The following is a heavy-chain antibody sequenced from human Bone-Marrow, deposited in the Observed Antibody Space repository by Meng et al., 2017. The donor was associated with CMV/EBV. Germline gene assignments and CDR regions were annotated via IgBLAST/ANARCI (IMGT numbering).Heavy chain of an antibody. CDR2: MSYDGSNK. CDR3: ARDKELAPRPFVYGMDV. D-gene: IGHD6-6*01. CDR1: GLTFSRWT. Sequence: GGSLRLSCAASGLTFSRWTIHWVRQAPGKGLEWVAVMSYDGSNKYHADSVKGRFTISRDNSKNTLYLQMNSLGAEDTAVYYCARDKELAPRPFVYGMDVWGQGTTVTVSS. J-gene: IGHJ6*02. V-gene: IGHV3-30*04.